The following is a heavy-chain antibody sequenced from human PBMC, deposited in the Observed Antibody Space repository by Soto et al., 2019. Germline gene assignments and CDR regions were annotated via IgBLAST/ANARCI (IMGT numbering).Heavy chain of an antibody. Sequence: EVQLVESGGGLGQPGGSLRLSCAVSGFTFRNYWMHWVRQGPGKGLVWVSRINSDGSSTSYADSVKGRFTISRDNAKNTLYLQMHRLKAEHTAVYFCASGEDFAVAHDLWGQGTLVTVSS. CDR1: GFTFRNYW. V-gene: IGHV3-74*01. J-gene: IGHJ5*02. D-gene: IGHD2-15*01. CDR2: INSDGSST. CDR3: ASGEDFAVAHDL.